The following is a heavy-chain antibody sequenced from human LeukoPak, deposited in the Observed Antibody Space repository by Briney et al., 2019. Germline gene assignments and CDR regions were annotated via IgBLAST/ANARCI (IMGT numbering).Heavy chain of an antibody. V-gene: IGHV4-4*07. CDR2: IYTSGNT. J-gene: IGHJ4*02. D-gene: IGHD6-19*01. CDR1: GGSISSYY. Sequence: SETLSLTCTVSGGSISSYYWSWIRQPAGKGLEWIGRIYTSGNTNYNPSLKSRVTMSVDTSKNQFSLKLSSVTAADTAVYYCARGKVVAGTPGQNSWDNWGQGILVTVSS. CDR3: ARGKVVAGTPGQNSWDN.